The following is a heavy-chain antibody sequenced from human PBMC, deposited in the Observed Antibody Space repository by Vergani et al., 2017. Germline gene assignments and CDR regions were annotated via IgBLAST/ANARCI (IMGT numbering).Heavy chain of an antibody. J-gene: IGHJ4*02. CDR2: ISWDGGST. Sequence: EVQLVESGGVVVQPGGSLRLSCAASGFTFDDYTMHWVRQAPGKGLEWVSLISWDGGSTYYADSVKGRFTISRDNSKNSLYLQMNSLRTEDTALYYCAKDKGYGRHGDYGSYFDYWGQGTLVTVSS. D-gene: IGHD4-17*01. V-gene: IGHV3-43*01. CDR3: AKDKGYGRHGDYGSYFDY. CDR1: GFTFDDYT.